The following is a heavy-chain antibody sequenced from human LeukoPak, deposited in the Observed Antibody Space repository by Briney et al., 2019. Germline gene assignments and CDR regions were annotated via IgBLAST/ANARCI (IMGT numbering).Heavy chain of an antibody. CDR3: ARGDILTGPAFDY. CDR2: IYYSGST. Sequence: PSETLSLTCTVSGGSISSYYWSWIRQPPGKGLEWIGYIYYSGSTNYNPSLKSRVTISVDTSKNQFSLKLSSVTAADTAVYYCARGDILTGPAFDYWGQGTLVTVSS. CDR1: GGSISSYY. D-gene: IGHD3-9*01. J-gene: IGHJ4*02. V-gene: IGHV4-59*01.